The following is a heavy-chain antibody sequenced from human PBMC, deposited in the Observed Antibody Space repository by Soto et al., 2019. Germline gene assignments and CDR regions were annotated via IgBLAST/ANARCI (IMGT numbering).Heavy chain of an antibody. Sequence: LSLTCTVSGGSISSGGYYWSWIRQHPGKGLEWIGYIYYSGSTYYNPSLKSRVTISVDTSKNQFSLKLSSVTAADTAVYYCARRYYDFWSAGNNWFDPWGQGTLVTVS. CDR2: IYYSGST. D-gene: IGHD3-3*01. V-gene: IGHV4-31*03. J-gene: IGHJ5*02. CDR1: GGSISSGGYY. CDR3: ARRYYDFWSAGNNWFDP.